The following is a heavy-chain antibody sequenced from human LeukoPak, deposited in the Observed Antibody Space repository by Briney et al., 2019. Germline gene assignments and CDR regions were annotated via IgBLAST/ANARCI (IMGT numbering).Heavy chain of an antibody. CDR2: IYYSGST. Sequence: SVTLSLTCTVSGGSISSYYWSWIRQPPGKGLEWIGYIYYSGSTNYNPSLKSRVTISVDTSKNQFSLKLSSVTAADTAVYYCARGRDGYNELDYWGQGTLVTVSS. CDR1: GGSISSYY. J-gene: IGHJ4*02. V-gene: IGHV4-59*01. CDR3: ARGRDGYNELDY. D-gene: IGHD5-24*01.